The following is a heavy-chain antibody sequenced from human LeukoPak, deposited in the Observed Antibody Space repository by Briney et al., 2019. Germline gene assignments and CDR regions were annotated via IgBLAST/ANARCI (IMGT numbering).Heavy chain of an antibody. J-gene: IGHJ5*02. Sequence: SQTLSLTCAISGDSVSSNSAAWNWIRQSPSRGLEWLGRTYYRSKWYNDYAVSVKSRITINPDTSKKQFPLQLISVAPEDTAVYYCERASIAVAGTFGWFDPWGQGTLVTVSS. CDR2: TYYRSKWYN. CDR3: ERASIAVAGTFGWFDP. D-gene: IGHD6-19*01. V-gene: IGHV6-1*01. CDR1: GDSVSSNSAA.